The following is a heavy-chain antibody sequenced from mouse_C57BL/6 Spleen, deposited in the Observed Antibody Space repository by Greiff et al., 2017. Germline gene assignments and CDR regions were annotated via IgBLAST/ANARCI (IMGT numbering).Heavy chain of an antibody. J-gene: IGHJ1*03. V-gene: IGHV1-82*01. Sequence: QVQLQQSGPELVKPGASVKISCKASGYAFSSSWMNWVKQRPGKGLEWIGRIYPGDGDTNYNGKFKGKATLTADKSSSTAYMQLSSLTSEDSAVYFGARPLITTVVATEYFDVWGTGTTVTVSS. CDR3: ARPLITTVVATEYFDV. D-gene: IGHD1-1*01. CDR1: GYAFSSSW. CDR2: IYPGDGDT.